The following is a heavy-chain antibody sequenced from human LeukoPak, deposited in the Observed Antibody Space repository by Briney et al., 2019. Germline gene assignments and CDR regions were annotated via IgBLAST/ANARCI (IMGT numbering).Heavy chain of an antibody. V-gene: IGHV3-9*01. CDR2: ISWNSGIR. CDR1: GFTFDDYA. CDR3: ARRYDSSGYNCFDS. J-gene: IGHJ5*01. Sequence: GRSLRLSCAASGFTFDDYAMHWVRQAPGKGLEWVSGISWNSGIRIYADSVKGRFTISRDNAKNSLYLQMNSLRAEDTALYYCARRYDSSGYNCFDSWGQGTLVTVSS. D-gene: IGHD3-22*01.